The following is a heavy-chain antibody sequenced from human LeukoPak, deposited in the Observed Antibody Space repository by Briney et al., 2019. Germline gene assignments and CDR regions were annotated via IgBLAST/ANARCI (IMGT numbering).Heavy chain of an antibody. CDR1: GGTFSSYA. CDR2: IIPIFGTA. CDR3: ARLPIPYCSSTSCHYGMDV. J-gene: IGHJ6*02. D-gene: IGHD2-2*01. Sequence: SVKVSCKASGGTFSSYAISWVRQAPGQGLEWMGGIIPIFGTANYAQKFQGRVTITADESTSTAYMELSSLRSEDTAVYYCARLPIPYCSSTSCHYGMDVWGQGTTVTVSS. V-gene: IGHV1-69*13.